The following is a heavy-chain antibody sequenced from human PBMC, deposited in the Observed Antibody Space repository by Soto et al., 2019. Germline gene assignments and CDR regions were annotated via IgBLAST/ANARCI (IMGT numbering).Heavy chain of an antibody. V-gene: IGHV4-61*01. CDR1: GGFVNSDTHS. CDR3: ARFVRSCSATTCSTRADV. Sequence: SETLSLTCTVSGGFVNSDTHSWSWIRQTPGKRLEWIGFIYSGGSTKNPSLRSRVTMSVDTSKNQFSLKLRSVVVADTAVYHCARFVRSCSATTCSTRADVWGQGITVTVSS. J-gene: IGHJ6*02. D-gene: IGHD2-2*01. CDR2: IYSGGST.